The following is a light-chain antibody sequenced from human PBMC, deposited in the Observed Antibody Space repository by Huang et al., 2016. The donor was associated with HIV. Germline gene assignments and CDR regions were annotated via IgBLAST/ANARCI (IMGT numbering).Light chain of an antibody. CDR1: PSISTNY. CDR2: GPS. J-gene: IGKJ1*01. Sequence: IVLTQSPGTLSLSPGERATLSCSASPSISTNYLAWYQQKPCQIPGLLIYGPSSRANGIPDRFSGSGSGTDFTLTISRLEPEDFAVYYCQHYGTFGQGTRVEIK. CDR3: QHYGT. V-gene: IGKV3-20*01.